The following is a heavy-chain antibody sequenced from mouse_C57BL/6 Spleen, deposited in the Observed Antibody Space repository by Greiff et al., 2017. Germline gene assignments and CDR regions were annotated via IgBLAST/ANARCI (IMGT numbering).Heavy chain of an antibody. V-gene: IGHV1-22*01. D-gene: IGHD2-4*01. Sequence: VQLQQSGPELVKPGASVKMSCKASGSTFPDYNMHWVKQSHGKSLEWIGYINPNNGGPSYNQKFKGKATLTVTKSSSTAYMGLRSLTSEDSAVYYCARYDYDYDVPSDYWGQGTTLTVSS. CDR1: GSTFPDYN. CDR2: INPNNGGP. J-gene: IGHJ2*01. CDR3: ARYDYDYDVPSDY.